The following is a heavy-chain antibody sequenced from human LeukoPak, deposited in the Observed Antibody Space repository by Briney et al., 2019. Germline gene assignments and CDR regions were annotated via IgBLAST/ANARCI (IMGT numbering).Heavy chain of an antibody. D-gene: IGHD3-10*01. CDR3: AAYGEGLDY. V-gene: IGHV4-39*07. Sequence: SETLSLTCTVSGGSISSSSYYWGWIRQPPGKGLEWTGRMHYSGIIHYNPSLKSRVTISVDTSKNQFSLKLSSVTAADTAVYYCAAYGEGLDYWGQGTLVTVSS. CDR2: MHYSGII. J-gene: IGHJ4*02. CDR1: GGSISSSSYY.